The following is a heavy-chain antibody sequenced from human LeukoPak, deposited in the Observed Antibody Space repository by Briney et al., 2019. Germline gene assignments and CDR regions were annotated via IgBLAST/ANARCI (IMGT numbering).Heavy chain of an antibody. V-gene: IGHV1-46*01. D-gene: IGHD3-16*02. J-gene: IGHJ4*02. CDR3: ARDVIGLDY. CDR1: GYTFSNYY. Sequence: ASVKLSCNASGYTFSNYYMHWVRQPPGQGLEWMGVINSSGGGTTYAQQFQGRVTMTRDTSTSTVYMQLSTLRSEYTAVYYCARDVIGLDYWGQGPLVTVSS. CDR2: INSSGGGT.